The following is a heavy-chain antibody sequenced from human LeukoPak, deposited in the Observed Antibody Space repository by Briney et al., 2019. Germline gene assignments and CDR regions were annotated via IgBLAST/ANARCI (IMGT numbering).Heavy chain of an antibody. CDR1: GGSINSRNNY. Sequence: SETLSLTCTVSGGSINSRNNYWGWIRQPPGKGLEWIAIISDTGSTYYSPSLKSRLTITVDTSKNQVSLTLSSVTAADTAVYYCARRNYPYYFDYWGQGTLVTVSS. CDR2: ISDTGST. CDR3: ARRNYPYYFDY. D-gene: IGHD1-7*01. V-gene: IGHV4-39*01. J-gene: IGHJ4*02.